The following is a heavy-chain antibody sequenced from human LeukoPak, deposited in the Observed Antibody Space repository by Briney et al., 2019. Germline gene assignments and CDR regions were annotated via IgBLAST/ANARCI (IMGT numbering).Heavy chain of an antibody. Sequence: SETLSLPCTVSGGSISSYYWSWIRQPPGKGLEWIGYIYYSGSTNYNPSLKSRVTISVDTSKNQFSLKLSSVTAADTAVYYCARDYPAFDIWGQGTMVTVSS. CDR1: GGSISSYY. V-gene: IGHV4-59*01. CDR3: ARDYPAFDI. D-gene: IGHD3-16*02. J-gene: IGHJ3*02. CDR2: IYYSGST.